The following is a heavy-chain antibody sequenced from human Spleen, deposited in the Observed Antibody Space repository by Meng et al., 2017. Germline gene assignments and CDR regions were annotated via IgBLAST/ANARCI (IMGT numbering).Heavy chain of an antibody. CDR1: GGSFSDYY. V-gene: IGHV4-34*01. Sequence: QVQLQLGGAGLLKPSGTLSLTCVVSGGSFSDYYWSWIRQPPGKGLEWIGEINHSGSTNYNPSLESRATISVDTSQNNLSLKLSSVTAADSAVYYCARGPTTMAHDFDYWGQGTLVTVSS. CDR3: ARGPTTMAHDFDY. D-gene: IGHD4-11*01. J-gene: IGHJ4*02. CDR2: INHSGST.